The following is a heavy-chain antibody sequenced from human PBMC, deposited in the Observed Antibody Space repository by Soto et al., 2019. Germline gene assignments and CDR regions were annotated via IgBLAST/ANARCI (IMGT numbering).Heavy chain of an antibody. D-gene: IGHD2-2*01. J-gene: IGHJ4*02. CDR3: GRCTSTSCHLGSDY. V-gene: IGHV3-30-3*01. Sequence: GGSLRLSCAASGFTFSSYAMNWVRQAPGKGLEWVALISHDGINKYYADSVRGRFTISRDSSTNTLYLQMNSLRAADTAVYYCGRCTSTSCHLGSDYWGQGTLVTVSS. CDR2: ISHDGINK. CDR1: GFTFSSYA.